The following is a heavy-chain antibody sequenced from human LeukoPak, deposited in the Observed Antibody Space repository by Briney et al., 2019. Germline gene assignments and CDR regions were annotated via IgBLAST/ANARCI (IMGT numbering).Heavy chain of an antibody. Sequence: SVKVSCKASGGTFSSYAISWVRQAPGQGLEWMGRITPIFGTANYAQKFQGRVTITADKSTNTAYMELSSLRSEDTAVYYCARDGAGGYCSSTRCYVFDPWGQGTLVTDSS. CDR1: GGTFSSYA. D-gene: IGHD2-2*01. CDR3: ARDGAGGYCSSTRCYVFDP. J-gene: IGHJ5*02. CDR2: ITPIFGTA. V-gene: IGHV1-69*06.